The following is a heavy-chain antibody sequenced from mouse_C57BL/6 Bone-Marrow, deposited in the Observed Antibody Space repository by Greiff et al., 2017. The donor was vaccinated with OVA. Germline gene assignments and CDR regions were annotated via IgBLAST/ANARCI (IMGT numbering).Heavy chain of an antibody. J-gene: IGHJ4*01. CDR2: IYPGNSDT. CDR1: GYTFTSYW. V-gene: IGHV1-5*01. D-gene: IGHD2-13*01. Sequence: EVQLQQSGTVLARPGASVKMSCKTSGYTFTSYWMHWVKQRPGQGLEWIGAIYPGNSDTSYNQKFKGKAKLTAVTSASTAYMELSSLTNEDSAVYYCTRMRDYYSDYDYAMDHWGQGTSVTVSS. CDR3: TRMRDYYSDYDYAMDH.